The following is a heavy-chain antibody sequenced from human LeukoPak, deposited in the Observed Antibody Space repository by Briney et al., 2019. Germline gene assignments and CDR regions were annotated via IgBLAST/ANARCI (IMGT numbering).Heavy chain of an antibody. CDR1: GFTVSSNY. V-gene: IGHV3-21*01. D-gene: IGHD3-10*01. J-gene: IGHJ4*02. CDR3: ARSGWFRELGFDY. CDR2: ISSSSSYI. Sequence: GGSLRLSCAASGFTVSSNYMNWVRQAPGKGLEWVSSISSSSSYIYHADSVKGRFTFSRDNAKNSLYLQMNSLRAEDTAVYYCARSGWFRELGFDYWGQGTLVTVSS.